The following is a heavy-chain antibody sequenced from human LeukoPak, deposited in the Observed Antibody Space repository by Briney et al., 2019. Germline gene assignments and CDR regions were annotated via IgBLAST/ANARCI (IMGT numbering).Heavy chain of an antibody. J-gene: IGHJ3*02. CDR1: GFTFSGYW. Sequence: GGSLRLSCAASGFTFSGYWMSWVRQAPGKGLEWVALIKSDGTEKYYVDSVKGRFTISRDNAKNSLYLPMSSLRADDTAVYYCARNSRCSLDIWGQGTVVTVSS. CDR2: IKSDGTEK. V-gene: IGHV3-7*04. CDR3: ARNSRCSLDI. D-gene: IGHD4-11*01.